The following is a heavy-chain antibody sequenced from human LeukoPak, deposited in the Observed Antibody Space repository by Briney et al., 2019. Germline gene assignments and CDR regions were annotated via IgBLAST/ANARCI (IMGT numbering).Heavy chain of an antibody. CDR3: ARGIYYDSSEDGIKGAFDI. CDR2: INWNGGST. J-gene: IGHJ3*02. V-gene: IGHV3-20*04. Sequence: SGGSLRLSCAASGFTFDDYGMSWVRQAPGKGLEWVSGINWNGGSTGYADSVKGRFTISRDNAKNSLYLRMNGLRAEDTALYYCARGIYYDSSEDGIKGAFDIWGQGTMVTVSS. D-gene: IGHD3-22*01. CDR1: GFTFDDYG.